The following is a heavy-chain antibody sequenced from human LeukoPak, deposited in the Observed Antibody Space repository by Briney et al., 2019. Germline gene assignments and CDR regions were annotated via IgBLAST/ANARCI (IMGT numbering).Heavy chain of an antibody. D-gene: IGHD5-12*01. J-gene: IGHJ4*02. CDR1: GASISSTNNF. CDR2: IYYSVST. Sequence: PSETLSLTCTVSGASISSTNNFWGWIRQTPGKGLEWIATIYYSVSTYYNPSLKSRLSISVDTSKNQFSLKLSSVTAADTALYYCARVVAGIIDYWGQGTLVTVSS. CDR3: ARVVAGIIDY. V-gene: IGHV4-39*07.